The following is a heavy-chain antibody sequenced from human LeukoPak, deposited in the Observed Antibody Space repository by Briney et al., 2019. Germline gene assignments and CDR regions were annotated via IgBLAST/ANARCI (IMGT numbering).Heavy chain of an antibody. CDR3: AKVAKYYYGSETYYFFEH. CDR2: IKQDGTEK. CDR1: ELTVTSNY. Sequence: GGSLRLSCAASELTVTSNYMSWVRQAPGKGLEWVANIKQDGTEKYYVDSVKGRFTISRDNAKNSLYLQMNSLRVEDTAVYYCAKVAKYYYGSETYYFFEHWGQGTPVTASS. J-gene: IGHJ4*02. D-gene: IGHD3-10*01. V-gene: IGHV3-7*01.